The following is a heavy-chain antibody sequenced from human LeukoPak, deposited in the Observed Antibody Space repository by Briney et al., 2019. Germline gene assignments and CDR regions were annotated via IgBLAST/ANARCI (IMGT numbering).Heavy chain of an antibody. J-gene: IGHJ6*03. CDR1: GGTFSSYA. CDR2: IIPIFGTA. D-gene: IGHD5-12*01. V-gene: IGHV1-69*05. CDR3: ARDSINSGYDWDYYYMDV. Sequence: ASVKVSCKASGGTFSSYAISWVRQAPGQGLEWMGRIIPIFGTANYAQKFQGRVTITTDESTSTAYMELSSLRSEDTAVYYCARDSINSGYDWDYYYMDVWGKGTTVTASS.